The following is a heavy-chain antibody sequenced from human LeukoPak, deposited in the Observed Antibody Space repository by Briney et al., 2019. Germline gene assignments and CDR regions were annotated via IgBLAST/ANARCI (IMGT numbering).Heavy chain of an antibody. CDR2: VYYSGST. V-gene: IGHV4-59*02. D-gene: IGHD2-15*01. J-gene: IGHJ4*02. Sequence: PSETLSLTCVVSGGSVSGYYWGWIRQPPGRGLEWIGYVYYSGSTNYNPSFKSRITISVDTSRNQFSLQLSSVTAADTAVYYCARIHRYCSGGACYVLDNWGQGTLVAVSS. CDR3: ARIHRYCSGGACYVLDN. CDR1: GGSVSGYY.